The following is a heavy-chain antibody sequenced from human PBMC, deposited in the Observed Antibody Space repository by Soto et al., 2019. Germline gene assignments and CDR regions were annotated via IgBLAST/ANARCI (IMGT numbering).Heavy chain of an antibody. CDR3: ARDLNLGSFDY. CDR2: ISTSSSNV. Sequence: GGSLRLSCATSGFTFSSYSMNWVRQAPGKDLEWISSISTSSSNVYYADSVKGRFTISRDNAKNTLYLQMNSLRAEDTAVYYCARDLNLGSFDYWGQGTLVTVS. CDR1: GFTFSSYS. J-gene: IGHJ4*02. V-gene: IGHV3-21*01.